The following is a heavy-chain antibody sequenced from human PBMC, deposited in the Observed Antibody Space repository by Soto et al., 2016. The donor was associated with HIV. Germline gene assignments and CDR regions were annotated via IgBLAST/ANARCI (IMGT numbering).Heavy chain of an antibody. Sequence: VQLVESGGGLVKPGGSLRLSCAASGFTFSDYYMSWIRQAPGKGLEWVSYISSSSSYTNYADSVKGRFTISRDNAKNSLYLQMNSLRAEDTAVYYCARDRDLAAKPSPPDYWAREPWSPSPQ. CDR3: ARDRDLAAKPSPPDY. CDR2: ISSSSSYT. V-gene: IGHV3-11*05. J-gene: IGHJ4*02. D-gene: IGHD6-6*01. CDR1: GFTFSDYY.